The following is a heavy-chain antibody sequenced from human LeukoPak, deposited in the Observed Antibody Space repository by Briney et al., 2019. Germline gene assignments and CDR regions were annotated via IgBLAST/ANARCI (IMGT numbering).Heavy chain of an antibody. Sequence: SETLSLTYTVSGGSISGYFWSWIRQPAGKGLEWIGRIHDNGDSNHNPSLKSRVTMALGTSGNQVSLKLTSVTAADTAVYYCARAPGGCGGTCPSDHWGPGTLVTVSS. CDR2: IHDNGDS. CDR3: ARAPGGCGGTCPSDH. D-gene: IGHD2-15*01. J-gene: IGHJ4*02. CDR1: GGSISGYF. V-gene: IGHV4-4*07.